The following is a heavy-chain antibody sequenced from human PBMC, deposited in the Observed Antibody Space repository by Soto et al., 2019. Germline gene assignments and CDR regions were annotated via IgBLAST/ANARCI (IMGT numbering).Heavy chain of an antibody. D-gene: IGHD2-21*02. Sequence: PSETLCLTCTVSGGSISSYYWSWIRQPPGEGLEWIGYIYNTGSTVYNPSFKSRVTISVDTSKNQFSLKLNSVTAADTAVYYCARDLWGYCGTDCYPLDVWGQGTTVTVSS. CDR1: GGSISSYY. V-gene: IGHV4-59*01. CDR3: ARDLWGYCGTDCYPLDV. CDR2: IYNTGST. J-gene: IGHJ6*02.